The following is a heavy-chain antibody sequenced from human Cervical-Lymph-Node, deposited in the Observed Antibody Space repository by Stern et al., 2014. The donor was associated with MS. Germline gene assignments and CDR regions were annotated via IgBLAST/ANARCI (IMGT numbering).Heavy chain of an antibody. J-gene: IGHJ3*01. CDR3: ARGRYGNSWYRL. CDR2: IENSGST. Sequence: QVQLQQWGAGLLKPSETLSLTCAVYGGSLTGYHWAWIRQPPGKGLEWIGEIENSGSTNYNPSLKSRVTISLDAPKKQFSLNLRSVTAADTAVYYCARGRYGNSWYRLWGQGTMVTVSS. V-gene: IGHV4-34*01. D-gene: IGHD6-13*01. CDR1: GGSLTGYH.